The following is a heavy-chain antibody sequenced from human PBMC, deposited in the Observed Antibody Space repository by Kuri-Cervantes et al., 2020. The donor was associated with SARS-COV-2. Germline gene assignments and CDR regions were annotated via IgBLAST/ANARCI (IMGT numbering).Heavy chain of an antibody. Sequence: SCTVSGGSISSSSYYWGWIRQPPGKGLEWIGSIYYSGSTYYNPSLKSRVTISVDTSKNQFSLKLSSVTAADTAVYYCAGKGGWFDPWGQGTLVTVSS. CDR2: IYYSGST. V-gene: IGHV4-39*01. CDR1: GGSISSSSYY. J-gene: IGHJ5*02. D-gene: IGHD1-26*01. CDR3: AGKGGWFDP.